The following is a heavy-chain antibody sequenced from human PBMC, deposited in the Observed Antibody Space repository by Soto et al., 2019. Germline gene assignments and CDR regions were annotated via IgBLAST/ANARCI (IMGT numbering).Heavy chain of an antibody. D-gene: IGHD2-15*01. V-gene: IGHV3-30*03. Sequence: QVQLVESGGGVVQPGRSLRLSCGASGFTFNNYGMQWVRQAPGKGLEWVALISYDGSNKYYADSVKGRFTISRDNSKDNLYLQSNSRRTEDTAGYYCFGGQYVGAYWGQGTLVTVAS. CDR3: FGGQYVGAY. CDR1: GFTFNNYG. CDR2: ISYDGSNK. J-gene: IGHJ4*02.